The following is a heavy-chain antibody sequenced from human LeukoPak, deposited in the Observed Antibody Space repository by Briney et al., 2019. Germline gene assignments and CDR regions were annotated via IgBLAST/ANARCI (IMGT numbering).Heavy chain of an antibody. V-gene: IGHV4-59*12. CDR1: GGSISSYY. Sequence: SETLSLTCTVSGGSISSYYWSWIRQPPGKGLEWIGYIYYSGSTNYNPSLKSRVTISVDTSKNQFSLKLSSVTAADTAVYYCARDGSGVDYWGQGTLVTVSS. D-gene: IGHD1-26*01. CDR3: ARDGSGVDY. CDR2: IYYSGST. J-gene: IGHJ4*02.